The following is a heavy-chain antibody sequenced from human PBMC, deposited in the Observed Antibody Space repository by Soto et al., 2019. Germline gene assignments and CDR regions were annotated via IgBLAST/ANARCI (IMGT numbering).Heavy chain of an antibody. D-gene: IGHD2-15*01. CDR2: INPSGGST. V-gene: IGHV1-46*01. CDR1: RYTFTSYY. CDR3: ARDWGMGCSGGSCYANGFDP. Sequence: QVQLVQSGAAVKKPGASVKVSCKASRYTFTSYYLHWVRQAPGQGLEWMGKINPSGGSTSYAQKFQGRVTMTRDTSTSTVYMELSSLRSEDTAVYYCARDWGMGCSGGSCYANGFDPWGQGTLVTVSS. J-gene: IGHJ5*02.